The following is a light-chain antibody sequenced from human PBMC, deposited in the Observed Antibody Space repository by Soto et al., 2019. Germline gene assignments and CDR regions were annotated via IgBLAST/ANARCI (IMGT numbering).Light chain of an antibody. Sequence: AIRMTQSPSSRSASTGERVTITCRASQGISSYLAWYQQKPGKAPKLLIYAASTLQSGVPSRFSGSGSGTDFTLTISSLQPEDFATYFCQQANSFPITFGQGTKVDNK. CDR1: QGISSY. J-gene: IGKJ1*01. CDR3: QQANSFPIT. V-gene: IGKV1-8*01. CDR2: AAS.